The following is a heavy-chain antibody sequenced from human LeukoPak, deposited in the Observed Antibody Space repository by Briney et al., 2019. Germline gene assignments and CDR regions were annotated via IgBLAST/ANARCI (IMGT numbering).Heavy chain of an antibody. Sequence: GGSPRLSCAASGFTFSSYWMSWVRQAPGKGLEWVANIKQDGSEKYYVDSVKGRFTISRDNAKNSLYLQMNSLRAEDTAVYYCARALYYYDWGDWGQGTLVTVSS. D-gene: IGHD3-10*01. J-gene: IGHJ4*02. V-gene: IGHV3-7*01. CDR2: IKQDGSEK. CDR3: ARALYYYDWGD. CDR1: GFTFSSYW.